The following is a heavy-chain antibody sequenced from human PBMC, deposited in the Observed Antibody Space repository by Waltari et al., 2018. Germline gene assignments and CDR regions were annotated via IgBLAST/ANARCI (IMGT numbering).Heavy chain of an antibody. CDR1: GFTFSNYA. J-gene: IGHJ4*02. V-gene: IGHV3-23*01. CDR2: VGYRVGKT. D-gene: IGHD6-19*01. Sequence: EVQLLESGGGLVQPGGSLRLSCAASGFTFSNYAMSWVRQAPGLGLEWVSAVGYRVGKTYYADSVKGRFAISRDDSKNIVYLQMNSLRAEDTAVYYCAKEQWDGAAVAGHFDYWGQGKLVTVSS. CDR3: AKEQWDGAAVAGHFDY.